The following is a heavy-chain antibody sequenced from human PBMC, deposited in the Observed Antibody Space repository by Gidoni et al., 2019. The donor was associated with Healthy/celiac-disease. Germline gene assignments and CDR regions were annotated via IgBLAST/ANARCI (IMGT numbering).Heavy chain of an antibody. Sequence: EVQLVESGGGLVKPGGSLRLSCAASGFTFSSYSMNWVRQAPGKGLEWVSSISSSSSYIYYADSVKGRFTISRDNAKNSLYLQMNSLRAEDTAVYYCARVDSSGWIPFDYWGQGTLVTVSS. CDR1: GFTFSSYS. CDR3: ARVDSSGWIPFDY. J-gene: IGHJ4*02. CDR2: ISSSSSYI. D-gene: IGHD6-19*01. V-gene: IGHV3-21*01.